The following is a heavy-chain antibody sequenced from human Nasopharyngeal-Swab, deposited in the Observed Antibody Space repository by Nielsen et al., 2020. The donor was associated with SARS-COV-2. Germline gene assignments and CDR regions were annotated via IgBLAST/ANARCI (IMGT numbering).Heavy chain of an antibody. CDR2: ISYDGNNK. D-gene: IGHD3-3*01. V-gene: IGHV3-30*18. CDR3: ANLIFGDAFDI. J-gene: IGHJ3*02. Sequence: GGSLRLSCAASGFTFTTYGMHWVRQAPGKGLEWVAVISYDGNNKYYADSVKGRFTISRDNSKSTLYLQMYSLRAEDTAVYYCANLIFGDAFDIWGQGTMVTVSS. CDR1: GFTFTTYG.